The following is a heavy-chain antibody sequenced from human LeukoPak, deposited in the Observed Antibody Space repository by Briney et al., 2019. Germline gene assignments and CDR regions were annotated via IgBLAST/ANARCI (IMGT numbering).Heavy chain of an antibody. D-gene: IGHD2-8*01. CDR3: TTDGGLGYCTNDVCYLDSFVI. CDR1: GFTFSSYG. Sequence: GGTLRLSCAAPGFTFSSYGMSWVRQAPGKGLEWVGRIKTKTDGGTTDYAAPVKGRFTISRDDSKNTLYLQMNSLKTEDTAVYYCTTDGGLGYCTNDVCYLDSFVIWGQGTMVTVSS. J-gene: IGHJ3*02. CDR2: IKTKTDGGTT. V-gene: IGHV3-15*01.